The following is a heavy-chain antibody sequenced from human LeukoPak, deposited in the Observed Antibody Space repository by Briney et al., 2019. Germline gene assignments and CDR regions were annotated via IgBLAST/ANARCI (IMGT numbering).Heavy chain of an antibody. CDR2: IRYDGSNK. D-gene: IGHD3-10*01. J-gene: IGHJ4*02. Sequence: GGSLRLSCAASGFIFSSYGMHWVRQSPGKGLEWVAFIRYDGSNKYYADSVKGRFTISRGNSKNTLYLQMNSLRAEDTAVYYCAKAYGSGKLFGFDYWGQGTLVTVSS. CDR1: GFIFSSYG. V-gene: IGHV3-30*02. CDR3: AKAYGSGKLFGFDY.